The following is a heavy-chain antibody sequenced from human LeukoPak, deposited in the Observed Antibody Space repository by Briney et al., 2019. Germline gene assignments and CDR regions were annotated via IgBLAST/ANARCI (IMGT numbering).Heavy chain of an antibody. Sequence: SQTLSLTCTVSGGSISSGDYYRSWIRQPPGKGLEWIGYIYYSGSTYYNPSLKSRVTISVDTSKNQFSLKLSSVTAADTAVYYCARLWSGYYYFDYWGQGTLVTVSS. V-gene: IGHV4-30-4*08. CDR3: ARLWSGYYYFDY. CDR2: IYYSGST. CDR1: GGSISSGDYY. D-gene: IGHD3-3*01. J-gene: IGHJ4*02.